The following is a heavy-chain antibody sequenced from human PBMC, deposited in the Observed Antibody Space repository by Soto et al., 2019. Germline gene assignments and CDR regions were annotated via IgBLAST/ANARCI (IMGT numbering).Heavy chain of an antibody. CDR2: INPNSGGT. D-gene: IGHD2-2*01. Sequence: QVQLVQSGAEVKKPGASVKVSCKASGYTFTGYYMHWVRQAPGQGLEWMGWINPNSGGTSYAQKFQGWVTMTRDTSISTAYMELSRLRSDDTAVYYCARDRGGYCSSTSCRHDAFDIWGQGTMVTVSS. CDR3: ARDRGGYCSSTSCRHDAFDI. CDR1: GYTFTGYY. J-gene: IGHJ3*02. V-gene: IGHV1-2*04.